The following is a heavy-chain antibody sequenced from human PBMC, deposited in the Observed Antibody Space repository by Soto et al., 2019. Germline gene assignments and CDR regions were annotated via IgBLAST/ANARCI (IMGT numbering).Heavy chain of an antibody. D-gene: IGHD3-22*01. CDR3: AGSGYYHNSGMDV. V-gene: IGHV4-59*12. CDR1: GDSISSYY. CDR2: IYYSGST. J-gene: IGHJ6*02. Sequence: SETLSLTCTVSGDSISSYYWSWIRQPPGKGLGWIGYIYYSGSTNYNPSLKSRVTISVDMSKNQFSLKLSSVTAADTAVYYCAGSGYYHNSGMDVWGQGTTVTVS.